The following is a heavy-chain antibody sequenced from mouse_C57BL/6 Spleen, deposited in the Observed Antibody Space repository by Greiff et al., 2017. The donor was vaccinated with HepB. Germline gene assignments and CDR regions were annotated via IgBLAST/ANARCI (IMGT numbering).Heavy chain of an antibody. CDR2: INPYNGDT. D-gene: IGHD1-1*01. J-gene: IGHJ1*03. Sequence: VQLQQSGPELVKPGDSVKISCKASGYSFTGYFMNWVMQSHGKSLEWIGRINPYNGDTFYNQKFKGKATLTVDKSSSTAHMELRSLTSEDSAVYYCARDHYYGSSPYWYFDVWGTGTTVTVSS. V-gene: IGHV1-20*01. CDR1: GYSFTGYF. CDR3: ARDHYYGSSPYWYFDV.